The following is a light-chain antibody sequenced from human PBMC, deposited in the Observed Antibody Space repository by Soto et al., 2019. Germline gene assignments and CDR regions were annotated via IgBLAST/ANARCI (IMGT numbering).Light chain of an antibody. CDR3: QQSYNSPWT. J-gene: IGKJ1*01. CDR1: QSISTY. Sequence: DIQMTQSPSSLSASVRDRVTITCRASQSISTYLNWYQQKPGKVPKLLIYAASTLQSGVPSRFRGSGSGIDFTLTISSLQPEDFATYYCQQSYNSPWTFAQGTKVEIK. CDR2: AAS. V-gene: IGKV1-39*01.